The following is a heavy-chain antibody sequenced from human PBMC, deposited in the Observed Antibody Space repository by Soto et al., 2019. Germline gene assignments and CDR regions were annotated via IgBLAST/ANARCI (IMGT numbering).Heavy chain of an antibody. CDR2: MNPNSGNT. J-gene: IGHJ6*03. D-gene: IGHD5-18*01. CDR3: ARGLDTATSWYMDV. CDR1: GYTFTSYD. Sequence: QVQLVQSGAEVKKPGASVKVSCKASGYTFTSYDINWVRQATGQGLEWMGWMNPNSGNTGYAQKFQGRVTMTRNTSISTAYMELSSLRSEATAVYYCARGLDTATSWYMDVWGKGTTVTVSS. V-gene: IGHV1-8*01.